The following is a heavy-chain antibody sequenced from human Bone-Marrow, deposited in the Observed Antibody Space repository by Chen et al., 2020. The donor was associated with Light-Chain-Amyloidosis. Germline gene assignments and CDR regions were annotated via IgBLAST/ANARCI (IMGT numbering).Heavy chain of an antibody. V-gene: IGHV3-11*01. J-gene: IGHJ3*02. CDR1: GFRFSDHY. Sequence: QEQMVESGGGLVKPGGSLRLSCAASGFRFSDHYMTWIRQVPGKGLECVSHICYGGGATYYADSVKVRFTISRDDAKNSLFLQMNSLRAEDTAVYYCASLRLHRLDIWGQGAMVTVSS. D-gene: IGHD3-10*01. CDR2: ICYGGGAT. CDR3: ASLRLHRLDI.